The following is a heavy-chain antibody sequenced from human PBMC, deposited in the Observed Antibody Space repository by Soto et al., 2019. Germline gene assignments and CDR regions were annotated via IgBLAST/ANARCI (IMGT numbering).Heavy chain of an antibody. CDR2: INVGNGDT. D-gene: IGHD6-25*01. CDR3: VRVGGSGCTLDF. J-gene: IGHJ4*02. Sequence: QVHLVQSGAEVKKPGASVKVSCKTSGYTFTAFAVHWVRQASGQRLEWMGWINVGNGDTKSSQNLQGRVTLTTDTSESTVYMELSSLRSEYTAVYSCVRVGGSGCTLDFWGQGTLVTVSS. V-gene: IGHV1-3*01. CDR1: GYTFTAFA.